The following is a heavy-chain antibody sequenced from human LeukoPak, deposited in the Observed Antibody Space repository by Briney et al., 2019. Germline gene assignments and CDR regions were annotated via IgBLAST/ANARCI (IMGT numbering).Heavy chain of an antibody. J-gene: IGHJ3*02. Sequence: PGGSLRLSCAASGFTFSSYEMNWVRQAPGKGLEWVSYISSSSSTIYYADSVKGRFTISRDNAKNSLYLQMNSLRAEDTAVYYCARDRAQGWTYYYDSSGYYGAFDIWGQGTMVTVSS. V-gene: IGHV3-48*01. CDR1: GFTFSSYE. CDR2: ISSSSSTI. D-gene: IGHD3-22*01. CDR3: ARDRAQGWTYYYDSSGYYGAFDI.